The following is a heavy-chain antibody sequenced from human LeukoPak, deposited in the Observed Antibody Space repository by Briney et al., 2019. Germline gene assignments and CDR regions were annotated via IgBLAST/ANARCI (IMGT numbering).Heavy chain of an antibody. CDR3: ARVAYPWLDRQGVDHDAFDI. D-gene: IGHD2-21*01. J-gene: IGHJ3*02. CDR1: GYTFTSYA. V-gene: IGHV1-3*01. Sequence: GASVKVSCKASGYTFTSYAMHWVRQAPGQRLEWMGWINAGNGNTKYSQKFQGRVTITRDTSASTAYMELSSLRSEDTAVYYCARVAYPWLDRQGVDHDAFDIWGQGTMVTVSS. CDR2: INAGNGNT.